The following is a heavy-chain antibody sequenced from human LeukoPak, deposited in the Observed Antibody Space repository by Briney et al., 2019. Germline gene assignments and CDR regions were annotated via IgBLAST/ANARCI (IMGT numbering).Heavy chain of an antibody. J-gene: IGHJ4*02. V-gene: IGHV3-30*18. CDR2: ISYDGSNK. CDR3: AKDQHGPPYYFDY. Sequence: GGSLRLSCAASGFTFSSYGMHWVRQAPGKGLEWVAVISYDGSNKYYADSVKGRFTISRDNSKNTLYLQMNSLRAEDTAVYYCAKDQHGPPYYFDYWGQGTLVTVSS. CDR1: GFTFSSYG.